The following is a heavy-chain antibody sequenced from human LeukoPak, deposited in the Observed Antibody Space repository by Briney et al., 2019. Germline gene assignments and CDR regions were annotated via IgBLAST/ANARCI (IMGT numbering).Heavy chain of an antibody. CDR1: GFTFTSYG. D-gene: IGHD4-17*01. Sequence: GGSLRLSCEASGFTFTSYGMHWVRQAPGKGLEWVAVISYDGSNNYYAGSVKGRFTISRDNSKNTLYLQMNSLRAEDTAVYYCARKTTPFIGFDYWGQGTLVTVSS. CDR3: ARKTTPFIGFDY. CDR2: ISYDGSNN. V-gene: IGHV3-30*03. J-gene: IGHJ4*02.